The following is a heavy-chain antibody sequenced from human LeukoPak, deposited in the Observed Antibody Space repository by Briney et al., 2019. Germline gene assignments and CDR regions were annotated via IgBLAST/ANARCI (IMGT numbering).Heavy chain of an antibody. CDR2: IFHIPST. J-gene: IGHJ4*02. Sequence: PSVTLSLTCTVSGGSISNYYWSWIRQPPGKGREWFGYIFHIPSTHYNPSLNSRVTISVDRSKSQYSLRLSSVTAADTAVYYCARRDPSTTYLDYWGQGTLVIVSS. CDR1: GGSISNYY. V-gene: IGHV4-59*08. CDR3: ARRDPSTTYLDY. D-gene: IGHD2/OR15-2a*01.